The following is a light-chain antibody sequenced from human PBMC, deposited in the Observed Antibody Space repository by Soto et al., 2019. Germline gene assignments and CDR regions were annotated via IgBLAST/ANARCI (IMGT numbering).Light chain of an antibody. CDR3: QQYYSSLD. CDR2: RAS. J-gene: IGKJ5*01. CDR1: QSVLYISNNENY. Sequence: VMTHSPASLAVSLGERATINCKSIQSVLYISNNENYLAWYQQKPGQPPKLLLYRASIRASGVPDRFSGSGSGTDFTLTISSLQAEDVAVYYCQQYYSSLDFGQVTRLEIK. V-gene: IGKV4-1*01.